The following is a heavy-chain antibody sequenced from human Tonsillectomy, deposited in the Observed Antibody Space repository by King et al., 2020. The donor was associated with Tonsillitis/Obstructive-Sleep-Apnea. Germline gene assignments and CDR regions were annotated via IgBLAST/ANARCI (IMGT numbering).Heavy chain of an antibody. D-gene: IGHD6-13*01. V-gene: IGHV4-34*01. J-gene: IGHJ6*03. CDR1: GGSFSDYY. Sequence: VQLQQWGVGLLKPSETLSLTCAVYGGSFSDYYWSWIRQPPGKGLEWIGEISHSGITNYNPSLKSRVTISVDTSKNQFSLKLSSMTAADTAVYYCARGGSSSSLYYYYMDVWGKGTTVTVSS. CDR2: ISHSGIT. CDR3: ARGGSSSSLYYYYMDV.